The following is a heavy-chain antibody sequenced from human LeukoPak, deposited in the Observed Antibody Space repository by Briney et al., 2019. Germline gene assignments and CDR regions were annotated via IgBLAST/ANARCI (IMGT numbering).Heavy chain of an antibody. J-gene: IGHJ3*01. Sequence: PSQTLSLTCTVSGGSVSSGDSYWSWIRRPPGKGLEWVGCIYDSGSTYYNPSLKSRVTILVDMSENQVSLHLSSVTAADTAVYFCAREERGRAAVTGIRCYAFDVWGQGTRVTVSS. V-gene: IGHV4-30-4*01. CDR2: IYDSGST. D-gene: IGHD2-21*02. CDR3: AREERGRAAVTGIRCYAFDV. CDR1: GGSVSSGDSY.